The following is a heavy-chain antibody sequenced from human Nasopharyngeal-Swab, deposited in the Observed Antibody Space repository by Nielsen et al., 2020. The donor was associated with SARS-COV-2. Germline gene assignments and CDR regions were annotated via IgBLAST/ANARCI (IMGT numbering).Heavy chain of an antibody. J-gene: IGHJ4*02. CDR3: ARGGITIFGVVSNLDY. Sequence: WVRQAPGQGLEWMGCMNPGSGFKDYTQNFQGRVTMTWNTSTSTAYMELSSLRSEDTAVYYCARGGITIFGVVSNLDYWGQGTLVTVSS. D-gene: IGHD3-3*01. CDR2: MNPGSGFK. V-gene: IGHV1-8*01.